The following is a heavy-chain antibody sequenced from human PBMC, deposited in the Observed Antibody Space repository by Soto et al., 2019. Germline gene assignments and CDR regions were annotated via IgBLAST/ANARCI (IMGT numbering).Heavy chain of an antibody. Sequence: PGGSLRLSCAASGFAFNSYAMTWVRQAPGKGLEWVSAISASGIGTYYTDSVKGRFTISRDNSKNTLYLQMNSLRAEDTAVYYCATWDKTTSWYAFDFWGPGTLVTVSS. J-gene: IGHJ4*02. D-gene: IGHD6-13*01. V-gene: IGHV3-23*01. CDR2: ISASGIGT. CDR3: ATWDKTTSWYAFDF. CDR1: GFAFNSYA.